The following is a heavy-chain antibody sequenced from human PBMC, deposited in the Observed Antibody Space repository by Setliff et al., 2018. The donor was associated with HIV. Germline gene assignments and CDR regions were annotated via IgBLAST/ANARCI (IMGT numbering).Heavy chain of an antibody. CDR1: GITVSGIY. V-gene: IGHV3-53*01. Sequence: GGSLRLSCVASGITVSGIYMTWVRQAPGKGLEWVSVINGGTTTYYADSVKGRFTISTDNSKNTLYLQMNSLRAEDTAVYYCAKDPRAAVATICDYWGQGTLVTVSS. J-gene: IGHJ4*02. D-gene: IGHD5-12*01. CDR2: INGGTTT. CDR3: AKDPRAAVATICDY.